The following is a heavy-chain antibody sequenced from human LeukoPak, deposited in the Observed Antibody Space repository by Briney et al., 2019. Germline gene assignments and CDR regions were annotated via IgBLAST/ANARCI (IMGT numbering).Heavy chain of an antibody. D-gene: IGHD3-22*01. CDR2: ISSSSSYI. Sequence: GGSLRLSCAASGFTFSSYSMNWVRRAPGKGLEWVSSISSSSSYIYYADSVKGRFTISRDNSKNTLYLQINSLRAEDTAVYYCARENSSGYYDYWGQGTLVTVSS. CDR1: GFTFSSYS. CDR3: ARENSSGYYDY. V-gene: IGHV3-21*04. J-gene: IGHJ4*02.